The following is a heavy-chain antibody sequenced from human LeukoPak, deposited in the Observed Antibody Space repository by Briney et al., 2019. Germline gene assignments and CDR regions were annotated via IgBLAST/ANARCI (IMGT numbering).Heavy chain of an antibody. J-gene: IGHJ6*03. CDR1: GFTFRSYA. CDR3: AKEAKYYYGRSGYSYMDV. CDR2: ISGSGGST. Sequence: PGGSLRLSCAASGFTFRSYAMSWVRQAPGKGLEWVSGISGSGGSTYYADSVKGRFTISRDNSKNTLYLQMNSLRAEDTAVYYCAKEAKYYYGRSGYSYMDVWGKGTTVTVSS. V-gene: IGHV3-23*01. D-gene: IGHD3-22*01.